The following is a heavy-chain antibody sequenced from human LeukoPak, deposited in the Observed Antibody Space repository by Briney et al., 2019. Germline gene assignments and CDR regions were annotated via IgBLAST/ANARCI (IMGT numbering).Heavy chain of an antibody. CDR1: SGSISSSSYY. CDR3: ASYYSSGYYLDY. J-gene: IGHJ4*02. CDR2: IYYSGST. Sequence: SETLSLTCTVSSGSISSSSYYWGWIRQPPGKGLEWIGSIYYSGSTYYNPSLKSRVTISVDTSKNQFSLKLSSVTAADTAVYYCASYYSSGYYLDYWGQGTLVTVSS. V-gene: IGHV4-39*01. D-gene: IGHD3-22*01.